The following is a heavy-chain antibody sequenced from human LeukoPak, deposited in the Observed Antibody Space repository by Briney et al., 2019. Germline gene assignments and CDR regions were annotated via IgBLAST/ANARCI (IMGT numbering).Heavy chain of an antibody. V-gene: IGHV3-23*01. CDR1: GLTFSSYA. Sequence: TGGSLRLSCAASGLTFSSYAMSWVRQTPGKGLEWVSTITESGDNTHYTESVKGRFTFSRDNSRNTMYLQMNSLRAEDTAIYYCAIDYTPYVGASADWGQGTLVTVSS. D-gene: IGHD1-26*01. CDR3: AIDYTPYVGASAD. J-gene: IGHJ4*02. CDR2: ITESGDNT.